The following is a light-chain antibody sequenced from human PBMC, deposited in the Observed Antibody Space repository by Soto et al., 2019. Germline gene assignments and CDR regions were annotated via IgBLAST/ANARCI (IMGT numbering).Light chain of an antibody. CDR1: SGHSSYA. J-gene: IGLJ3*02. CDR3: QTWGTGFLV. CDR2: LNNDGSH. Sequence: QSVLTQSPSASASLGASVKLTCTLISGHSSYAIAWHQQQPEKGPRHLMKLNNDGSHNKGDGIPDRFSGSSSGAERYLTISSLQSEDEADYYCQTWGTGFLVFGGGTKLTVL. V-gene: IGLV4-69*01.